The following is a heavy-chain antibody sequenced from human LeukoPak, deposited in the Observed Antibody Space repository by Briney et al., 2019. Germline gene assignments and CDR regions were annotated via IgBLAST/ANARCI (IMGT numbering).Heavy chain of an antibody. Sequence: SEALSLTCTVSGYSISSGYYWGWIRQPPGKGLEWIGSIYHSGSTYYNPSLKSRVTISVDTSKNQFSLKLSSVTAADTAVYYCARVYSSGWYDVDYYYYMDVWGKGTTVTVSS. CDR2: IYHSGST. CDR3: ARVYSSGWYDVDYYYYMDV. D-gene: IGHD6-19*01. J-gene: IGHJ6*03. V-gene: IGHV4-38-2*02. CDR1: GYSISSGYY.